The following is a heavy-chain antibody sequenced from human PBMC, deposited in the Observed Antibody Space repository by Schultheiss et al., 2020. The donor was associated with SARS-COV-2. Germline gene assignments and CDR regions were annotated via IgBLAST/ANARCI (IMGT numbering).Heavy chain of an antibody. CDR1: GFTFSSFA. J-gene: IGHJ6*02. CDR2: IKSKTDGGTT. Sequence: GGSLRLSCAASGFTFSSFAMHWVRQAPGKGLEWVGRIKSKTDGGTTDYAAPVKGRFTISRDDSKNTLYLQMNSLKTEDTAVYYCTASYGDDIYYYYCGMDVWGQGTTVTVSS. V-gene: IGHV3-15*01. CDR3: TASYGDDIYYYYCGMDV. D-gene: IGHD4-17*01.